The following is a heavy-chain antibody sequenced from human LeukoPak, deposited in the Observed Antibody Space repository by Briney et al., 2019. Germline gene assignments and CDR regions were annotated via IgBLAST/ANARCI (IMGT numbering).Heavy chain of an antibody. D-gene: IGHD2-15*01. V-gene: IGHV5-51*01. CDR2: ILPNYPPA. CDR3: ASGPFCRSGGCYDY. J-gene: IGHJ4*02. CDR1: GSIFVTQW. Sequence: GESLKISCKASGSIFVTQWIAWVRQMPGKGPEMMGIILPNYPPAKYSPAFQGKVTISVDKSISTTYLQWGNLETSDTAIYYCASGPFCRSGGCYDYWGQGTPITVSS.